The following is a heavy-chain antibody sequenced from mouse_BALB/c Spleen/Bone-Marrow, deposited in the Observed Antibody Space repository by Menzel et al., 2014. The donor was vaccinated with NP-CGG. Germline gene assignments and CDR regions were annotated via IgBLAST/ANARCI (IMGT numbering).Heavy chain of an antibody. V-gene: IGHV1S56*01. J-gene: IGHJ4*01. CDR1: GYTFTSFY. CDR3: ARKSQRAYDSMNY. CDR2: IYPGDFNT. Sequence: QVQLQQSGPELVKPGASVRISCKASGYTFTSFYIYWVRQRPGQGLEWIGWIYPGDFNTKYNEKFKGKATLTADKSSSTASMQLSNLTSEDTAVYFCARKSQRAYDSMNYWGQGTSVTVSS. D-gene: IGHD2-4*01.